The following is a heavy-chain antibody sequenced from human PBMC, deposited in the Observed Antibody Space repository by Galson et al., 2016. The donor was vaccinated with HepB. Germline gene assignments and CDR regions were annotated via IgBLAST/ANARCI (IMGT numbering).Heavy chain of an antibody. V-gene: IGHV6-1*01. J-gene: IGHJ4*02. CDR3: ARDSPGNSSFDY. Sequence: CAISGDSVSSYTGVWNWIRQSPSRGLEWLGRTYYRSQWYYHYAESVKGRITIYPDTSKNHFSLRLTSVTHEDTAVYYCARDSPGNSSFDYWSQGTLVTVSS. CDR1: GDSVSSYTGV. D-gene: IGHD4-23*01. CDR2: TYYRSQWYY.